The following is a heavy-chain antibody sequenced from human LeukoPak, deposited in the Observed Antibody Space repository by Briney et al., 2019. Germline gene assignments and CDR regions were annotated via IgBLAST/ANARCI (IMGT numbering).Heavy chain of an antibody. V-gene: IGHV3-7*03. CDR1: GFIFTNYI. CDR3: AKDVGKWESLHFFDY. J-gene: IGHJ4*02. D-gene: IGHD1-26*01. CDR2: IKHDGSEK. Sequence: PGGSLRLSCAASGFIFTNYIMSWVRQAPGKGLEWVASIKHDGSEKYYVDSVTGRFTISRDNSRNTLYLQMNSLRGDDTAVYYCAKDVGKWESLHFFDYWGQGTLVTVSS.